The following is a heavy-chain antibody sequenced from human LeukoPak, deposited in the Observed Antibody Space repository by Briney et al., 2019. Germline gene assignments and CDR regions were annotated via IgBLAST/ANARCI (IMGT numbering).Heavy chain of an antibody. D-gene: IGHD3-22*01. V-gene: IGHV4-31*03. J-gene: IGHJ4*02. Sequence: SETLSLTCTVSGGSISSGGYYWSWIRQHPGKGLEWIGYIYYRGSTYYNPSLKSRVTISVDTSKNQFSLKLSSVTAADTAVYYCARAYDSSGYYLDYWGQGTLVTVSS. CDR1: GGSISSGGYY. CDR2: IYYRGST. CDR3: ARAYDSSGYYLDY.